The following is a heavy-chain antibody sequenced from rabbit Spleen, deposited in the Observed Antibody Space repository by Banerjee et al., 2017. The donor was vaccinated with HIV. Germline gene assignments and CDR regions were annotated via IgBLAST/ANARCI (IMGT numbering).Heavy chain of an antibody. D-gene: IGHD3-1*01. V-gene: IGHV1S45*01. CDR3: ARDGDDAGYDFFL. Sequence: QEQLVESGGGLVQPEGSLTLTCKASGFSFSDRDVMCWVRQAPGKGLEWIACINASTGKPVYATWAKGRFTISRTSSTTVTLRMTSLTAADTATYFCARDGDDAGYDFFLWGPGTLVTVS. CDR2: INASTGKP. CDR1: GFSFSDRDV. J-gene: IGHJ4*01.